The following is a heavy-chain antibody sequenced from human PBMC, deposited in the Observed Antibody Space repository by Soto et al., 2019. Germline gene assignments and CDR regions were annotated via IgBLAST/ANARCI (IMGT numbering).Heavy chain of an antibody. CDR1: GDSIGSYY. Sequence: SETLSLTCTVSGDSIGSYYWSWIRQPPGKGLEWIGYIYSSGSTKYSPSLKSRVTISIDTSKNQFSLRLASVTAADTAVYYCARDRSAYNWFDPWGQGTLVTVSS. J-gene: IGHJ5*02. D-gene: IGHD6-25*01. V-gene: IGHV4-59*01. CDR3: ARDRSAYNWFDP. CDR2: IYSSGST.